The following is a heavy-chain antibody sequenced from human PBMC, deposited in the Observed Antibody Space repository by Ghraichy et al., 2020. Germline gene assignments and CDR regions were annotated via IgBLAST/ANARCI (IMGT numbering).Heavy chain of an antibody. CDR1: GFTFDDYT. D-gene: IGHD3-10*02. Sequence: GGSLRLSCAASGFTFDDYTMHWVRQAPGKGLEWVSLISWDGGSTYYADSVQGRFTISRDNSKNSLYLQMNSLRTEDTAFYYCAKEFTRYYVYYFDDWGQGTLVTVSS. V-gene: IGHV3-43*01. CDR2: ISWDGGST. J-gene: IGHJ4*02. CDR3: AKEFTRYYVYYFDD.